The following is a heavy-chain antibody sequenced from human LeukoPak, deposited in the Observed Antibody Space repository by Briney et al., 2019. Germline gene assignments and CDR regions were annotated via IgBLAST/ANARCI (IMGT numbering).Heavy chain of an antibody. CDR1: GFTFSNAW. Sequence: KPGGSLRLSCAASGFTFSNAWMSWVRQAPGKGLEWVGRIKSKTDGGTTDYAAPVKGRFTISRDDSKNTLYLQMNSLKTEDTAVYYCTTDLGYSSSWVVGVGHNWFDPWGQGTLVTVSS. CDR2: IKSKTDGGTT. CDR3: TTDLGYSSSWVVGVGHNWFDP. J-gene: IGHJ5*02. V-gene: IGHV3-15*01. D-gene: IGHD6-13*01.